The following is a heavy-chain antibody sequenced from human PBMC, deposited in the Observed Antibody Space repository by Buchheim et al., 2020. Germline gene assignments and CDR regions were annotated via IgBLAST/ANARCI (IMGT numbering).Heavy chain of an antibody. CDR3: AGENWATGCSVSHCLSLDY. V-gene: IGHV3-33*01. Sequence: QVQLVESGGGVVQPGRSLGLSCSASGFTFSGYGMHWVRQAPGKGLEWVARIWFDGSAEEYADFVKGRFSISRDNSKNTLLLQMSSLGAEDTAVYYFAGENWATGCSVSHCLSLDYWGQGTL. D-gene: IGHD2-15*01. CDR1: GFTFSGYG. J-gene: IGHJ4*02. CDR2: IWFDGSAE.